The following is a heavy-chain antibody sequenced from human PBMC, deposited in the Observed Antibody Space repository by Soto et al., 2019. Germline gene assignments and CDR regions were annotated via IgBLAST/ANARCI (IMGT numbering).Heavy chain of an antibody. CDR1: GGTFSSYA. V-gene: IGHV1-69*13. D-gene: IGHD2-15*01. J-gene: IGHJ6*02. CDR2: IIPIFGTA. CDR3: ALVSVLVVAATQTPPIYGMDV. Sequence: SVKVSCKASGGTFSSYAISWVRQAPGQGLEWMGGIIPIFGTANYAQKFQGRVTITADESTSTAYMELSSLRSEDTAVYYCALVSVLVVAATQTPPIYGMDVWGQGTTVTVSS.